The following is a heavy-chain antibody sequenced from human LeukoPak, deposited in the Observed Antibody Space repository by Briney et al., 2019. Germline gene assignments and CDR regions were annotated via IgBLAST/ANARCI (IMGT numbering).Heavy chain of an antibody. Sequence: PSETLSLTCAVSGGSISSSSYYWGWIRQPPGKGLEWIGSIYYSGSTYYNPSLKSRVTISVDTSKNQFSLKLSSVTAADTAVYYCARDRGFVSYYDSSDYYYYMDVWGKGTTVTVSS. CDR3: ARDRGFVSYYDSSDYYYYMDV. J-gene: IGHJ6*03. CDR1: GGSISSSSYY. CDR2: IYYSGST. V-gene: IGHV4-39*07. D-gene: IGHD3-22*01.